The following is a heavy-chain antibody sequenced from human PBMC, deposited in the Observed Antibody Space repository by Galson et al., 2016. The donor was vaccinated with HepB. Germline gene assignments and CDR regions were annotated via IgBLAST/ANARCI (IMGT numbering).Heavy chain of an antibody. CDR3: ASHPRSSVTMFRNWYFDL. CDR2: IDPSDSYS. Sequence: QSGAEVKKPGESLRISCKGSGYRFTNNWISWVRQKPGKGLEWMGKIDPSDSYSNYNPSFQGHVTISADKSISTAYLQWSSLKASDTAIYYCASHPRSSVTMFRNWYFDLWGRGTLVTVSS. D-gene: IGHD3-10*02. J-gene: IGHJ2*01. CDR1: GYRFTNNW. V-gene: IGHV5-10-1*01.